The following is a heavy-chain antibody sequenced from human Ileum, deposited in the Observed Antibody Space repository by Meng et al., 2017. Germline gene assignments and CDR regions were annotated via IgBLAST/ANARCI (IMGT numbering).Heavy chain of an antibody. V-gene: IGHV4-4*02. J-gene: IGHJ5*01. CDR1: GGSLSSSNW. D-gene: IGHD2-2*01. Sequence: LPESGPGLVKPSGTLSLTCAAPGGSLSSSNWSSWVRQAPGKGLEWIGEIYHSGSPNYNPSLKSRVTISVDKSQNQFSLKLNSVTAADTAVYYCARVVGGPASMSGWFDPWGQGTLVTVSS. CDR3: ARVVGGPASMSGWFDP. CDR2: IYHSGSP.